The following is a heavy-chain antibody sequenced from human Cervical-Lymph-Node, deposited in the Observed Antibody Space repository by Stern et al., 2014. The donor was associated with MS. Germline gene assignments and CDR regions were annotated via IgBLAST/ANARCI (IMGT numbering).Heavy chain of an antibody. V-gene: IGHV4-61*01. CDR2: IYYSGST. D-gene: IGHD3-3*01. J-gene: IGHJ2*01. CDR3: ARVSADFKNWYFDL. Sequence: QLQLQESGPGLVKPSETLSLTCTVSGGSVSSGSYYWSWIRQPPGKGLVWIGYIYYSGSTNYIPSLKSRVTISVDTSKNQFSLKLSSVTAADTAVYYCARVSADFKNWYFDLWGRGTLVTVSS. CDR1: GGSVSSGSYY.